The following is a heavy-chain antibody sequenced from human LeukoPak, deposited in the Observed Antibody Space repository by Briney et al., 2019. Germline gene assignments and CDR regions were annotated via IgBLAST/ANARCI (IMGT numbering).Heavy chain of an antibody. D-gene: IGHD3-10*01. CDR2: INHSGST. CDR3: ATGDGYYGSGSCGESYNWFDP. J-gene: IGHJ5*02. CDR1: GGSFSGYY. V-gene: IGHV4-34*01. Sequence: SETLSLTCAVYGGSFSGYYWSWIRQPPGKGLEWIGEINHSGSTNYNPSLKSRVTISVDTSKNQFSLKLSSVTAADTAVYHCATGDGYYGSGSCGESYNWFDPWGQGTLVTVSS.